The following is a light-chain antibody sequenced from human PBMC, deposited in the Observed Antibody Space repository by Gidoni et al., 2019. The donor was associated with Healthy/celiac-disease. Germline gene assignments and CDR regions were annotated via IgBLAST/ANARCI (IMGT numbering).Light chain of an antibody. CDR1: QSVSSY. Sequence: EIVLTQSPATLSLSPGERATLSCRASQSVSSYLAWYQQKPGQAPRLLIYDASNRATGIPARFSGSGSATDVTLTISSLEPEDFAVYYCQQRSNWPLYTFGQGTKLEIK. V-gene: IGKV3-11*01. CDR2: DAS. J-gene: IGKJ2*01. CDR3: QQRSNWPLYT.